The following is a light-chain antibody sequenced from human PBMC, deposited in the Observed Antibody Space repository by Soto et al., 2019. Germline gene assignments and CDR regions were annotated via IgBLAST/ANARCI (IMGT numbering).Light chain of an antibody. V-gene: IGKV1-39*01. CDR3: QQTYSLPPVT. J-gene: IGKJ5*01. CDR1: QTISTY. Sequence: DIQMTQSPSSLSASVGDRVTITCRASQTISTYLSWYQHKPGTAPKLLIYTASSLHTGVPSRFIGSGSGTHFTLTITNLQPEDFATYYCQQTYSLPPVTFGQGTRLEIK. CDR2: TAS.